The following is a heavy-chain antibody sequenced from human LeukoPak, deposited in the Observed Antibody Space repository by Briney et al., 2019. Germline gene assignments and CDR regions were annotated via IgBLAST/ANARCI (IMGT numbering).Heavy chain of an antibody. CDR2: INHSGST. CDR1: GGSFSGYY. D-gene: IGHD3-10*01. Sequence: PSETLFLTCAVYGGSFSGYYWSWIRQPPGKGLEWIGEINHSGSTNYNPSLKSRVTISVDTSKNQFSLKLSSVTAADTAVYYCARGWYGSGSYYYYYMDVWGKGTTVTVS. CDR3: ARGWYGSGSYYYYYMDV. V-gene: IGHV4-34*01. J-gene: IGHJ6*03.